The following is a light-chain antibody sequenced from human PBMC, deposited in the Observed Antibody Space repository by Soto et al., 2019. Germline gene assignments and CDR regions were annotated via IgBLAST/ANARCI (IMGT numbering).Light chain of an antibody. CDR3: QQYTGPPTT. Sequence: EIVLTQSPATLSLSPVERATLSCRASQNVANYLDWYQQKPGQAPRLLIYDASNRATGIPARFSGSGSGTDFTLTITRLEPEDSAVYFCQQYTGPPTTFGQGTRLEI. V-gene: IGKV3-11*01. J-gene: IGKJ5*01. CDR2: DAS. CDR1: QNVANY.